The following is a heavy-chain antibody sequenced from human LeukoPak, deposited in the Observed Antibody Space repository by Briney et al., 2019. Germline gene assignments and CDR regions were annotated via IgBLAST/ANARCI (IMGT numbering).Heavy chain of an antibody. Sequence: GGSLRLSCAVSGFTFSSYWMTWVGQAPGKGLEWVAQIKTDGNEKYYVDSVKGRFTISRDNAKNSLYLQLSSLRSEDTAVYYCARDRNRLFDYWGQGTLVTVSS. J-gene: IGHJ4*02. D-gene: IGHD1-14*01. CDR3: ARDRNRLFDY. V-gene: IGHV3-7*05. CDR2: IKTDGNEK. CDR1: GFTFSSYW.